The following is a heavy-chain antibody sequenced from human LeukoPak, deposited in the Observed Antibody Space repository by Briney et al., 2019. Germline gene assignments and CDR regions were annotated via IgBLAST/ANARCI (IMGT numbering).Heavy chain of an antibody. CDR1: GFTFSSYA. V-gene: IGHV3-23*01. CDR2: VSGSGGST. J-gene: IGHJ6*02. CDR3: AGTYYYGSGSYLDV. D-gene: IGHD3-10*01. Sequence: GGSLRLSCAASGFTFSSYAMTWVRQAPGKGLEWVSGVSGSGGSTYYADSVKGRFTISRDNSKNTLYLQMNSLRAEDTAVYYCAGTYYYGSGSYLDVWGQGTTVTVSS.